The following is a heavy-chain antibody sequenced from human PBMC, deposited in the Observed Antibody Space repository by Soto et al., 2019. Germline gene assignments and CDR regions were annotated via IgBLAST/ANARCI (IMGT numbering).Heavy chain of an antibody. J-gene: IGHJ3*02. CDR1: GFTFSSYG. Sequence: QVQLVESGGGVVQPGRSLRLSCAASGFTFSSYGMHWVRQAPGKGLEWVAVIWYDGSNKYYADSVKGRFTISRDNSKNTLYLQMNSLRAEDTAVYYCASSSARKYNWNLSAFDIWGQGTMVTVSS. CDR2: IWYDGSNK. D-gene: IGHD1-7*01. V-gene: IGHV3-33*01. CDR3: ASSSARKYNWNLSAFDI.